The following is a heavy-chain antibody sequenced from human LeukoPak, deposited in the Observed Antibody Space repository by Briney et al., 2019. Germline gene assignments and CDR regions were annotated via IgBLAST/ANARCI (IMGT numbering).Heavy chain of an antibody. V-gene: IGHV4-59*01. CDR3: ARDARPYYYYGMDV. J-gene: IGHJ6*04. CDR2: IFYSGST. CDR1: GGSISSYY. D-gene: IGHD6-6*01. Sequence: SETLSLTCTVSGGSISSYYWSWIRQPPGKGLEWIGYIFYSGSTNYNPSLKSRATISIDTSKNQFSLKLSSVTAADTAVYYCARDARPYYYYGMDVWGKGTTVTVSS.